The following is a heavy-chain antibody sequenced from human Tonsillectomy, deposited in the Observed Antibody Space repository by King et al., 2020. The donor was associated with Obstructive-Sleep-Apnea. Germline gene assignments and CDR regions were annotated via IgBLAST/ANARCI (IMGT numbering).Heavy chain of an antibody. CDR3: ARAIETSDGSRSYNWLDP. V-gene: IGHV4-59*02. CDR2: IYYSGST. J-gene: IGHJ5*02. CDR1: GASVSNYY. D-gene: IGHD3-22*01. Sequence: QLQESGPGLVKPSETLSLTCTVSGASVSNYYWSWIRKPPGKGLEWIGYIYYSGSTNYNPSLKSRVTISVDTSKNQFSLKLSSVIAADTAVYYCARAIETSDGSRSYNWLDPWGQGTLVTVSS.